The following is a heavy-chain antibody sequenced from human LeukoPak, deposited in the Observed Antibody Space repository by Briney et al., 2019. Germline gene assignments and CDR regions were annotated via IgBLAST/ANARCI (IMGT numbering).Heavy chain of an antibody. CDR1: GSTFDDYA. Sequence: GGSLRLSCAASGSTFDDYAMHWVRQAPGKGLEWVSLISGDGGSTYYADSVKGRFTISRDNSKNSLYLQMNSLRTEDTALYYCAKTYYDFWSGYRFYYYYYMDVWGKGTTVTVSS. J-gene: IGHJ6*03. D-gene: IGHD3-3*01. CDR2: ISGDGGST. CDR3: AKTYYDFWSGYRFYYYYYMDV. V-gene: IGHV3-43*02.